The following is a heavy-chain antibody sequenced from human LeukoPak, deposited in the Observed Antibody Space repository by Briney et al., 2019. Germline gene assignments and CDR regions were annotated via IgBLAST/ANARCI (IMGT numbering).Heavy chain of an antibody. CDR1: GGPISSYY. CDR2: VYDSEST. D-gene: IGHD2-2*01. Sequence: ASETLSLTCTVSGGPISSYYWSWIRQPPGKGLEWIGYVYDSESTNYNPSLKGRVAISLDTSKSQYSLRLTSVSAAESAVYFCARSPRLCSSTSCRYMDVWGKGTTVTVSS. V-gene: IGHV4-59*12. J-gene: IGHJ6*03. CDR3: ARSPRLCSSTSCRYMDV.